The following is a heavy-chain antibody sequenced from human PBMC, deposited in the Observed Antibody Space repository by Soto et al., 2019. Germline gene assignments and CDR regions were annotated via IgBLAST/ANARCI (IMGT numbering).Heavy chain of an antibody. J-gene: IGHJ4*02. D-gene: IGHD2-2*01. CDR3: TRSITGFSYADS. Sequence: EVQLVESGGVLVQPGGSLRLSCAASGFTFSTYWMHWVRQAPGKGLVWVSRINGDGSDTVYTDFVKGRFTSSRDNAKNTLYLQMNSLRVEDTAVYYCTRSITGFSYADSWGRGTLVTVSS. CDR1: GFTFSTYW. CDR2: INGDGSDT. V-gene: IGHV3-74*01.